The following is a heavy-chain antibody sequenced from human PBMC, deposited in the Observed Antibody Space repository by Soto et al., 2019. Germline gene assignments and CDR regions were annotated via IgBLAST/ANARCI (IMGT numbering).Heavy chain of an antibody. J-gene: IGHJ4*02. D-gene: IGHD6-19*01. Sequence: QITLKESGPTLVKPTQTLTLTCTFSGFSLSTSGVGVGWIRQPPGKALEWLALIYWDDDKRYSPSLKSRLTIPQATSKTQVVLTMPHLDPVDTATYYCAHRAVSSAWYVWYFDSWGQGTLVTVSS. CDR3: AHRAVSSAWYVWYFDS. CDR1: GFSLSTSGVG. CDR2: IYWDDDK. V-gene: IGHV2-5*02.